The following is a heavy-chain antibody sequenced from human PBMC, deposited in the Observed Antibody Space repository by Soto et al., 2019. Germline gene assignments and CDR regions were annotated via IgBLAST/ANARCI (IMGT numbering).Heavy chain of an antibody. CDR3: ATVTSSSSINYYYYGMDV. Sequence: QVQLVQSGAEVKKPGASVKVSCKVSGYTLTELSIHWVRQAPGKGLEWMGGFDPEDGETIYAQKFQGRVTMTEDTSTDTAYMELSSLRSEDTAVYYCATVTSSSSINYYYYGMDVWGQGTTVTVSS. V-gene: IGHV1-24*01. D-gene: IGHD6-6*01. J-gene: IGHJ6*02. CDR2: FDPEDGET. CDR1: GYTLTELS.